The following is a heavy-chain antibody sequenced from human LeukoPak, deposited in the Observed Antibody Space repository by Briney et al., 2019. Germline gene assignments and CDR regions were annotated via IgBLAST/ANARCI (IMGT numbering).Heavy chain of an antibody. J-gene: IGHJ4*02. CDR2: IKQDGGQI. Sequence: GGSLRLSCAASEFTFSSYWMSWVRQAPRKGLEWVANIKQDGGQIYYLESVKGRFTVSRDNAKNSLYLQMNSLRAEDTAVYYCARLGARQMLEYWGQGTLVTVSS. D-gene: IGHD4-17*01. CDR1: EFTFSSYW. V-gene: IGHV3-7*01. CDR3: ARLGARQMLEY.